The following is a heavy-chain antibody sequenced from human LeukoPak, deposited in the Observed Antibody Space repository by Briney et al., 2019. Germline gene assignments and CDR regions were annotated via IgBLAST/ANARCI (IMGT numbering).Heavy chain of an antibody. Sequence: GGSLRLSCAASGFTVSSNYMSWVRQAPGKGLEWVSAISGSGGSTYYADSVKGRFTISRDNSKNTLYLQMNSLRAEDTAVYYCAKDAVLLWFGELFPKPYNWFDPWGQGTLVTVSS. CDR3: AKDAVLLWFGELFPKPYNWFDP. D-gene: IGHD3-10*01. V-gene: IGHV3-23*01. CDR2: ISGSGGST. CDR1: GFTVSSNY. J-gene: IGHJ5*02.